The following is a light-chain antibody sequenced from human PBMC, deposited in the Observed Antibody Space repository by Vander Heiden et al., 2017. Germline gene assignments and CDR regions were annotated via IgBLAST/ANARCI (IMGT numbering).Light chain of an antibody. CDR1: QSVLCSSNNKNY. CDR3: QQYYSTPPYT. CDR2: WAS. V-gene: IGKV4-1*01. J-gene: IGKJ2*01. Sequence: DIVLTQSPDPLAVSLGERATINCKSSQSVLCSSNNKNYLAWYQQKPGQPPKLLIYWASTRESGVPDRFSGSGSGTDFTLTISSLQAEDVAVYYCQQYYSTPPYTFGQGTKLEIK.